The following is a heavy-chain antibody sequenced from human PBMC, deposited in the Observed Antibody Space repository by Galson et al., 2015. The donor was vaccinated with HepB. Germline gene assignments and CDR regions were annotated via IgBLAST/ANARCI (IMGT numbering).Heavy chain of an antibody. D-gene: IGHD7-27*01. Sequence: SLRLSCAASGFTFSSSWMHWARQDPGKGLVWVSGINSDGSNTKYADSVKGRFTISRDNARNTLSLQMNNLRVEDTAVYYWARDPPNTGDYYFDDWGQGSLVTVSS. CDR2: INSDGSNT. CDR1: GFTFSSSW. CDR3: ARDPPNTGDYYFDD. J-gene: IGHJ4*02. V-gene: IGHV3-74*01.